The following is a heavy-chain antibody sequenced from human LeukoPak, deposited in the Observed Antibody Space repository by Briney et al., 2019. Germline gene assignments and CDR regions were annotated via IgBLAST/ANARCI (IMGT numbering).Heavy chain of an antibody. J-gene: IGHJ6*03. D-gene: IGHD3-10*01. V-gene: IGHV3-11*01. Sequence: GGSLRLSCAASEFTFSDYYMSWIRQAPGKGLEWISYISSSGSTVYYADSVKGRFTISRDNSKNTLYLQMNSLRAEDTAVYYCARGTTMVRRVPSYYYYYMDVWGKGTTVTISS. CDR1: EFTFSDYY. CDR2: ISSSGSTV. CDR3: ARGTTMVRRVPSYYYYYMDV.